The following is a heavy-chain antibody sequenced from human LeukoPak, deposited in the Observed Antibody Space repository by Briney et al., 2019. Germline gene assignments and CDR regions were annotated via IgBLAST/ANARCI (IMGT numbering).Heavy chain of an antibody. CDR3: ATQSRGSSSWYHHYYYYMDV. J-gene: IGHJ6*03. D-gene: IGHD6-13*01. Sequence: PGGSLRLSCAASGFTFSDYYMSWIRQAPGKGLEWVSYISSSGSTIYYADSVEGRFTISRDNAKNSLYLQMNSLRAEDTAVYYCATQSRGSSSWYHHYYYYMDVRGKGTTVTVSS. CDR1: GFTFSDYY. V-gene: IGHV3-11*04. CDR2: ISSSGSTI.